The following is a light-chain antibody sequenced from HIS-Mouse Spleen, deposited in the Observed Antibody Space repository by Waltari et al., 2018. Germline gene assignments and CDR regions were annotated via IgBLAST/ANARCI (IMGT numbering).Light chain of an antibody. Sequence: QSALTQPRSVSGSPGQSVTISCPGTSSDVGGYNYVSWYQQHPGKAPKLMIYDVIKRPSGVPDRFSGSKSGNTASLTISGLQAEDEADYYCCSYAGSYTGVFGTGTKVTVL. CDR2: DVI. CDR3: CSYAGSYTGV. J-gene: IGLJ1*01. V-gene: IGLV2-11*01. CDR1: SSDVGGYNY.